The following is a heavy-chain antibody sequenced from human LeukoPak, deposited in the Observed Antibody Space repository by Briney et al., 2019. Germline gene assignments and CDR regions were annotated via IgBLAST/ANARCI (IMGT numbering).Heavy chain of an antibody. J-gene: IGHJ6*02. Sequence: PSETLSLTCFVYGDTISDYYWSWIRPSPGKGLEWIGYVYYTRSTSYNPSLKTRVTLSVDTSNNEFSLELTSVTAADTAVYYCASGGGYIAVALPDVWGQGTTVTVSS. CDR3: ASGGGYIAVALPDV. CDR2: VYYTRST. V-gene: IGHV4-59*13. CDR1: GDTISDYY. D-gene: IGHD6-19*01.